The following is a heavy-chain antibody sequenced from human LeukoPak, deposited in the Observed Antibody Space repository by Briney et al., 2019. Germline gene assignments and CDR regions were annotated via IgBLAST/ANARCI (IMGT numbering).Heavy chain of an antibody. D-gene: IGHD2-21*01. CDR1: GYTFTGYY. CDR2: INPNSGGT. Sequence: GASVKVSCKASGYTFTGYYMHWVRQAPGQGLELTGWINPNSGGTNYAQNFQGRVTMTRDTSISTAYMELSRLRSDDTAVYYCARGGGDCGGDCYDYWGQGTLVTVSS. J-gene: IGHJ4*02. V-gene: IGHV1-2*02. CDR3: ARGGGDCGGDCYDY.